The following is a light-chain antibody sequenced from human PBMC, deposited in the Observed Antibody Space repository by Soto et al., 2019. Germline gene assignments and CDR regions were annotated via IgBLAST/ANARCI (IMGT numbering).Light chain of an antibody. Sequence: DIQLSLSPPFLSAPVGDRVTNTLRASQGISSYLAWFQQKPGRAPNLLIYGASTLQSGVPSRFSGSGSGTDFTLTISNLQPEDFATYYCQQLNAYPLTFGQGTRLEI. J-gene: IGKJ5*01. V-gene: IGKV1-9*01. CDR3: QQLNAYPLT. CDR2: GAS. CDR1: QGISSY.